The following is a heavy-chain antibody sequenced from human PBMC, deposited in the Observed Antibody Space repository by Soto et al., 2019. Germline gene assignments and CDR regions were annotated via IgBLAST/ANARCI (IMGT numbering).Heavy chain of an antibody. CDR3: ARSGYSSDPYYYYGMDV. J-gene: IGHJ6*02. D-gene: IGHD6-25*01. CDR2: ITPIFGTA. CDR1: GGTFSSYA. Sequence: ASVKVSCKASGGTFSSYAISWVRQAPGQGLEWMGGITPIFGTANYAQKFQGRVTITADKSTSTAYMELSSLRSEDTAVYYCARSGYSSDPYYYYGMDVWGQGTTVTVSS. V-gene: IGHV1-69*06.